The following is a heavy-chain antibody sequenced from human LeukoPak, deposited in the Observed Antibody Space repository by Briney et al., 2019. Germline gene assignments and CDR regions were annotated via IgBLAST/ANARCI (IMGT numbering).Heavy chain of an antibody. CDR1: GGSISSISYY. Sequence: SETLSLTCTVSGGSISSISYYWGWIRQPPGKGLEWIGSIYYSGSTYYNPSLKSRVTISVDTSKNQFSLKLNSVTAADTAVYYCARDLDGDHPFDYWGQGTLVTVSS. CDR3: ARDLDGDHPFDY. D-gene: IGHD4-17*01. CDR2: IYYSGST. J-gene: IGHJ4*02. V-gene: IGHV4-39*07.